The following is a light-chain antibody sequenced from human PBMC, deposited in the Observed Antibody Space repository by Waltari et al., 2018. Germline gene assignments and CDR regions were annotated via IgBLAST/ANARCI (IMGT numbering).Light chain of an antibody. CDR2: QAS. J-gene: IGLJ1*01. CDR1: SNAVGGYGS. V-gene: IGLV2-14*01. CDR3: SSHTSTVPHV. Sequence: QSALTPPASVSGSPGQSTTIPCTGTSNAVGGYGSGSWYQQYPGRAPKLIIYQASYRPSGISTRFSGSKSGNTASLTISGLQADDEADYYCSSHTSTVPHVFGTGTRVTV.